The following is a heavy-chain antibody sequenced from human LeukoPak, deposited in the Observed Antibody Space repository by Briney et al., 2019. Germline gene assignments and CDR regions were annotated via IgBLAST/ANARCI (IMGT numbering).Heavy chain of an antibody. V-gene: IGHV1-58*02. CDR1: GFTFTSSA. D-gene: IGHD2/OR15-2a*01. Sequence: SVKVSCKASGFTFTSSAMQGVRQARGQRLEWIGWIVVGSGNTNYAQKFQERVTITRDMSTSTAYMELSSLRSEDTAVYYCAAGGRSTTPAFDYWGQGTLVTVSS. J-gene: IGHJ4*02. CDR3: AAGGRSTTPAFDY. CDR2: IVVGSGNT.